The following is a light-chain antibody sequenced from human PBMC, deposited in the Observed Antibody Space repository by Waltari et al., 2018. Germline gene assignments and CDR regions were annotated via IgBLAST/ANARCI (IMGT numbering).Light chain of an antibody. J-gene: IGKJ1*01. Sequence: EIVMTQSPATLSVSPGERATLSCRASQSISSNLAWYQQKPGQAPRLLIYGASIRATGNPARFSGSVSWTDFTLTISILQSEEFAVYFCQQYNNWPPGTFGQGTKVEIK. CDR1: QSISSN. CDR2: GAS. V-gene: IGKV3D-15*03. CDR3: QQYNNWPPGT.